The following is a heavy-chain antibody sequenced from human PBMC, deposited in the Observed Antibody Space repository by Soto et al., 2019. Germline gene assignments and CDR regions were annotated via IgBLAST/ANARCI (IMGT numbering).Heavy chain of an antibody. J-gene: IGHJ6*02. D-gene: IGHD3-3*01. Sequence: SETLSLTFDVYGASFSGYDWTWIRQPPGRGLEWIGEINHSGSTNYNPSPKSRFAISLDTSKNQFSLKLSSVTAADTAVYYCARRRAAGYYTYYYHYGMDVWGQGTTVTVS. CDR3: ARRRAAGYYTYYYHYGMDV. V-gene: IGHV4-34*01. CDR2: INHSGST. CDR1: GASFSGYD.